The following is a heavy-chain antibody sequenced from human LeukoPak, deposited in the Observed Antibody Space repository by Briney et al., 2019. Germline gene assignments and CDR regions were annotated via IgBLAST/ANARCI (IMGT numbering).Heavy chain of an antibody. CDR2: IKQDGSEK. D-gene: IGHD3-3*01. CDR3: VSPAPPWSHFDY. Sequence: GGSLRLSCAASGFTFSSYAMSWVRQAPGKGLEWVANIKQDGSEKYYVDSVKGRFTISRDNAKNSLYLQMNSLRAEDTAVYYCVSPAPPWSHFDYWGQGTLVTVSS. CDR1: GFTFSSYA. J-gene: IGHJ4*02. V-gene: IGHV3-7*01.